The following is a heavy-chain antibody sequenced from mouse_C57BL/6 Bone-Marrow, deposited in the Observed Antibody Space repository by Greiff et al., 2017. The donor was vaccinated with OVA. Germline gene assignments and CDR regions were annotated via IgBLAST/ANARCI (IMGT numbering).Heavy chain of an antibody. J-gene: IGHJ3*01. Sequence: VQLQQSGAELVKPGASVKLSCKASGYTFTSYWMQWVKQRPGQGLEWIGEIDPSDSYTNYNQKFKGKATLTVDTSSSTAYMQLSSLTSEDSAVYYCARFYSNYVWFAYWGQGTLVTVSA. CDR2: IDPSDSYT. CDR1: GYTFTSYW. V-gene: IGHV1-50*01. D-gene: IGHD2-5*01. CDR3: ARFYSNYVWFAY.